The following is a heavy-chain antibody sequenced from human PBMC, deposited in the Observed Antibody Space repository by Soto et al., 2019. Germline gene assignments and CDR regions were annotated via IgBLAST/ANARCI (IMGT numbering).Heavy chain of an antibody. D-gene: IGHD6-13*01. CDR2: IYYSGST. J-gene: IGHJ5*02. V-gene: IGHV4-31*03. CDR3: ASSIAAAGPNWFDP. CDR1: GGSISSGGYY. Sequence: SETLSLTCTVSGGSISSGGYYWSWIRQHPGKGLEWIGYIYYSGSTYYNPSLKSRVTISVDTSKNQFSLKLSSVTAADTAVYYCASSIAAAGPNWFDPWGQGTLVTVSS.